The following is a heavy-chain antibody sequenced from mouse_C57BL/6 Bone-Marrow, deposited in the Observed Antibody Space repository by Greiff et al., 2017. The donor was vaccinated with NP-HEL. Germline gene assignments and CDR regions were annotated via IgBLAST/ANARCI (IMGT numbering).Heavy chain of an antibody. CDR1: GFTFSDYY. Sequence: EVKLMESEGGLVQPGSSMKLSCTASGFTFSDYYMAWGRQVPEKGLEWVANINSDGSSTYYLDSLKSRFIISRDNAKNILYLQMSSLKSEDTATYYCARNLFFDYGGQGTTLTVSS. J-gene: IGHJ2*01. CDR3: ARNLFFDY. V-gene: IGHV5-16*01. CDR2: INSDGSST.